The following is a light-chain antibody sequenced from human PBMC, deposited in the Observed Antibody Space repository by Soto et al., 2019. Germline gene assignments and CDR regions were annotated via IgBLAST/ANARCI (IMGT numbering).Light chain of an antibody. Sequence: QSALPQPASGSGSPGQSITISCTGTSSDVGGYNYVSWYQQHPGKAPKLMIYDVSNRPSGVSNRFSGSKSGNTASLTISGLQAEDEADYYCSSYTSSSTLVVFGTGTKVTVL. J-gene: IGLJ1*01. CDR2: DVS. V-gene: IGLV2-14*01. CDR1: SSDVGGYNY. CDR3: SSYTSSSTLVV.